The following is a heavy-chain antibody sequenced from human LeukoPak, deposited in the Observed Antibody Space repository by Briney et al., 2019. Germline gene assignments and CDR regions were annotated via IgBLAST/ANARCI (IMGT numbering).Heavy chain of an antibody. Sequence: SGTLSLTCAVSGGSITSSKWWSWVRPPPGKGLEWIGEISHTGSINYNPSLKSRVTMSVDKSKNQFSLNLTSVTAADTAVYSCARQVTTLWYFDLWGRGTLVTVSS. CDR3: ARQVTTLWYFDL. CDR1: GGSITSSKW. CDR2: ISHTGSI. V-gene: IGHV4-4*02. J-gene: IGHJ2*01. D-gene: IGHD2-21*02.